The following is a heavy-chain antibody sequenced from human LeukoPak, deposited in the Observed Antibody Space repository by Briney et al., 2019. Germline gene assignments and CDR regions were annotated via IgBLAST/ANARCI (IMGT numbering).Heavy chain of an antibody. CDR3: AKSQSFLITGPYYFDY. CDR2: IKQDGSEK. Sequence: PGGSLRLSCAASGFTFSSYWMSWVRQAPGKGLEWVANIKQDGSEKYYVDSVKGRFTISRDNAKNSLYLQMNSLRAEDTALYYCAKSQSFLITGPYYFDYWGQGTLVTVSS. D-gene: IGHD2/OR15-2a*01. CDR1: GFTFSSYW. V-gene: IGHV3-7*03. J-gene: IGHJ4*02.